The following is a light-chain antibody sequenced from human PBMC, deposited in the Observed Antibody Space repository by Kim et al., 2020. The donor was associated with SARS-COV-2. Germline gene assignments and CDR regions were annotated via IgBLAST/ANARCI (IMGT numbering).Light chain of an antibody. J-gene: IGLJ1*01. CDR2: SND. Sequence: GQRIIIACSGHTFNIGTHYVNWFQQLPGMAPRLLVHSNDQRPSGVPERFSASKSGTSASLAISGLQSEDEADYYCAAWDGSVSGLVFGAGTRVTVL. CDR1: TFNIGTHY. CDR3: AAWDGSVSGLV. V-gene: IGLV1-44*01.